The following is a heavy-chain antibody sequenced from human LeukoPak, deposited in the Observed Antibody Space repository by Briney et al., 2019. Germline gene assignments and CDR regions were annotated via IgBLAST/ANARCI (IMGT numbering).Heavy chain of an antibody. D-gene: IGHD3-10*01. CDR1: ADSLSSGCHL. CDR3: ARGGNRFGGFYFDY. CDR2: IHHSGRS. J-gene: IGHJ4*02. Sequence: SQTLSLTCTVSADSLSSGCHLAWILQFPGKSLESIGFIHHSGRSRHNPSLKDRFAISVDTSRKQFALKLSSVAAADTAMYYCARGGNRFGGFYFDYWGQGIQVIVSS. V-gene: IGHV4-31*03.